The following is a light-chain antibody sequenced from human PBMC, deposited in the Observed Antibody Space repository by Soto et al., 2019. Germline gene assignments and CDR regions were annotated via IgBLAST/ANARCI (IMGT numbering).Light chain of an antibody. CDR2: SAS. CDR3: QQYNDWPPT. Sequence: EIVMPQSPATLPVSPGERATLSCRASQSVSSNLAWYQQKPGQAPRLLIYSASTRATGIPARFSGSGSGTEFTLTISSLQSEDFAVYYCQQYNDWPPTFGQGTKVDIK. V-gene: IGKV3-15*01. J-gene: IGKJ1*01. CDR1: QSVSSN.